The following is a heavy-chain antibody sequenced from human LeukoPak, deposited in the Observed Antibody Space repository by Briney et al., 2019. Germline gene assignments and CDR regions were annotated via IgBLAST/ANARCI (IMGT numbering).Heavy chain of an antibody. CDR3: ARDPDYYDSSGYWKTMNISDY. V-gene: IGHV1-18*01. CDR2: ISAYNGNT. D-gene: IGHD3-22*01. Sequence: ASVKVSCKASGGTFSSYAISWVRQAPGQGLEWMGWISAYNGNTNYAQKLQGRVTMTTDTSTSTAYMELRSLRSDDTAVYYCARDPDYYDSSGYWKTMNISDYWGQGTLVTVSS. CDR1: GGTFSSYA. J-gene: IGHJ4*02.